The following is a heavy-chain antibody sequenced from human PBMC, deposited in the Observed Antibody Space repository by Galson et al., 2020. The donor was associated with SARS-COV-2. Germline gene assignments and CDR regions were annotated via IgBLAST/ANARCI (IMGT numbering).Heavy chain of an antibody. V-gene: IGHV4-39*01. CDR2: IYYSGST. CDR1: GGSISSSSYY. CDR3: ASFHFDWLVLGFDY. Sequence: ETSETLSLTCTVSGGSISSSSYYWGWIRQPPGKGLEWIGSIYYSGSTYYHPSLKSRVTISVDTSKNQFSLKLSSVTAADTAVYYCASFHFDWLVLGFDYWGQGTLVTVSS. D-gene: IGHD3-9*01. J-gene: IGHJ4*02.